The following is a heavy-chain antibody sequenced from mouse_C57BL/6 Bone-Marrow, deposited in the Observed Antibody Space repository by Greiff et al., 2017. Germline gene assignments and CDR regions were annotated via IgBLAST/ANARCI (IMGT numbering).Heavy chain of an antibody. V-gene: IGHV1-15*01. D-gene: IGHD2-4*01. J-gene: IGHJ3*01. CDR2: IDPETGGT. CDR1: GYTFTDYE. Sequence: VQLQQSGAELVRPGASVTLSCKASGYTFTDYEMHWVKQTPVHGLEWIGAIDPETGGTAYNQKFKGKDILTADKSSSTAYMELRSLTSEDSAVYYCTKSIYYDYDAWFAYWGQGTLVTVSA. CDR3: TKSIYYDYDAWFAY.